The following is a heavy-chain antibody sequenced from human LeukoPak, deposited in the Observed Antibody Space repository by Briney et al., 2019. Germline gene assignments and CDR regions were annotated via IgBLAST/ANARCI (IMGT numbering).Heavy chain of an antibody. V-gene: IGHV4-34*01. J-gene: IGHJ5*02. D-gene: IGHD3-10*01. CDR2: INHSGST. CDR3: ARFLRYYGSGNNWFDP. CDR1: GGSFSGYC. Sequence: PSETLSLTCAVYGGSFSGYCWSWIRQPPGKGLEWIGEINHSGSTNYNPSLKSRVTISVDTSKNQFSLKLSSVTAADTAVYYCARFLRYYGSGNNWFDPWGQGTLVTVSS.